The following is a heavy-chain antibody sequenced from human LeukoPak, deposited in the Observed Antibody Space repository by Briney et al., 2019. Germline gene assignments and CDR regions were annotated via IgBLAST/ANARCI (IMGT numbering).Heavy chain of an antibody. D-gene: IGHD1-26*01. J-gene: IGHJ4*02. CDR3: ARGRTGSYFAADY. Sequence: SETLSLTCTVSGGSISSYYWSWVRQPPWKGLEWIGYVHYSGSTKYNPSLKSRVTILVDTSRDQFSLKLTSVTAADTAVYYCARGRTGSYFAADYWGQGTLVTVSS. V-gene: IGHV4-59*01. CDR2: VHYSGST. CDR1: GGSISSYY.